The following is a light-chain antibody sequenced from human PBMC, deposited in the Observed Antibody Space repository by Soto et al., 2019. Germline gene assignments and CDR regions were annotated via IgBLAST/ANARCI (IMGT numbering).Light chain of an antibody. V-gene: IGLV1-40*01. CDR3: QSYDSSLSGWV. J-gene: IGLJ3*02. CDR2: GNS. CDR1: SSNIGAGYE. Sequence: QSVLTQPPSVSGAPGQRVTISCTGSSSNIGAGYEVHWYQPLPGTAPKLLIYGNSNRPSGVPDRFSGSKSGTSASLAITGLQAEDEADYYCQSYDSSLSGWVFGGGTKLTVL.